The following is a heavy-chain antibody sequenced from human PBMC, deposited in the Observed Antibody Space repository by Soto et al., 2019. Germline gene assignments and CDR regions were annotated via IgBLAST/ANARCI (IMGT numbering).Heavy chain of an antibody. V-gene: IGHV3-30*18. Sequence: QVQLAESGGGVVQPGGSLRLSCVGSGFRFSDYGMHWVRQAPGKGLEWVAMMSFDGTYKYYADSVKGRFIISRDNSKNTLYLQMNSLRAEDTAVYYCAKDRRDGEYNSVYDFWGQGTLVTASS. D-gene: IGHD4-17*01. CDR2: MSFDGTYK. CDR1: GFRFSDYG. CDR3: AKDRRDGEYNSVYDF. J-gene: IGHJ4*02.